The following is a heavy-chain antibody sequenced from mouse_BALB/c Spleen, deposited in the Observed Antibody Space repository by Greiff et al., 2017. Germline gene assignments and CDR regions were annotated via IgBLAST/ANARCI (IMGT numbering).Heavy chain of an antibody. CDR2: ISSGSSTI. J-gene: IGHJ4*01. Sequence: DVHLVESGGGLVQPGGSRKLSCAASGFTFSSFGMHWVRQAPEKGLEWVAYISSGSSTIYYADTVKGRFTISRDNPKNTLFLQMTSLRSEDTAMYYCARFYNAMDYWGQRTSVTVSS. CDR3: ARFYNAMDY. D-gene: IGHD2-12*01. V-gene: IGHV5-17*02. CDR1: GFTFSSFG.